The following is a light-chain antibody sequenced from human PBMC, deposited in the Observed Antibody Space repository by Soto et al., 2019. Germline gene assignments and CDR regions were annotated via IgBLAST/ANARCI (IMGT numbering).Light chain of an antibody. CDR1: QSINSY. J-gene: IGKJ2*03. CDR2: AAS. Sequence: DIQMTQSPSSLSASVGDRVTITCRASQSINSYLNWYQQKPGKAPKLLIYAASSLQSGVPLRFSVSGSGTHFTLTISSLQPEDLPTYYCQHIYSTPPSFGQGTKLQIK. V-gene: IGKV1-39*01. CDR3: QHIYSTPPS.